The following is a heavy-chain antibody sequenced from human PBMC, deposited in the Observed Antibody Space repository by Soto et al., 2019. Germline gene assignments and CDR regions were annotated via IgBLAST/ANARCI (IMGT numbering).Heavy chain of an antibody. J-gene: IGHJ6*02. Sequence: GGSLRLSCAASGFTFSSYGMHWVRQAPGKGLEWVAVISYDGSNTYSADSLKGRFTISRDNSTNTLYLQMNSLRAEDTAVYYCARGSRVSTRLGYYYGMDVWGQGTTVTVSS. V-gene: IGHV3-30*03. CDR3: ARGSRVSTRLGYYYGMDV. D-gene: IGHD6-13*01. CDR2: ISYDGSNT. CDR1: GFTFSSYG.